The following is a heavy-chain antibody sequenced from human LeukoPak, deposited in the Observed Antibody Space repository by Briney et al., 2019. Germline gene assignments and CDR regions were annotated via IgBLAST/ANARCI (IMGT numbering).Heavy chain of an antibody. CDR2: INPNSDST. CDR3: ARAISAGSPITASDC. V-gene: IGHV1-2*02. J-gene: IGHJ4*02. Sequence: ASVKVSCKTSGYTFTAYYMHWVRQAPGQGLEWMGWINPNSDSTNFAQNFQGRVTMTSDTSISTAYMELSRLRSDDTAVYYCARAISAGSPITASDCWGQGTLVTVPS. CDR1: GYTFTAYY. D-gene: IGHD2-15*01.